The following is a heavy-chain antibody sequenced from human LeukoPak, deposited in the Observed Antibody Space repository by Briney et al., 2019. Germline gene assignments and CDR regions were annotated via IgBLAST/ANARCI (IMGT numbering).Heavy chain of an antibody. J-gene: IGHJ4*02. CDR3: ASLYSSGWTRDY. CDR1: GFTFSSYW. D-gene: IGHD6-19*01. V-gene: IGHV3-7*01. CDR2: IKQDGSEK. Sequence: GGSLRLSCAASGFTFSSYWMSWVRQAPGKGLEWVANIKQDGSEKYYVDSVKGRFTISRDNAKNTLYLQMNSLRAEDTAVYYCASLYSSGWTRDYWGQGTLVTVSS.